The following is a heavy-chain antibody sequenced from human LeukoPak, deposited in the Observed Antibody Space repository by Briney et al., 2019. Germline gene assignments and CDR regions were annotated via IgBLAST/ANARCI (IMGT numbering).Heavy chain of an antibody. J-gene: IGHJ3*02. CDR3: ARKMATISDEALDI. V-gene: IGHV4-59*01. D-gene: IGHD5-24*01. CDR2: IYYSGST. Sequence: SETLSLTCTVPGGSISSYYWSWIRQSPRKGLGWSGHIYYSGSTNYNTSLQRRVTISVHTSTNQLSLKLSSVTAAQATVYYCARKMATISDEALDIWGQDTMDTVSS. CDR1: GGSISSYY.